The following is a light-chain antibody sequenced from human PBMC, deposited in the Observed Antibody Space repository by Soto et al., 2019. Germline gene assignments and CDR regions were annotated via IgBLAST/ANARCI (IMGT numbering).Light chain of an antibody. J-gene: IGLJ2*01. CDR1: SSNIGNNY. CDR2: DNN. V-gene: IGLV1-51*01. CDR3: GTWDGSLSAAV. Sequence: QSVLTQPPSASGTPGQTVTISCSGSSSNIGNNYVSWYQHLPGAAPKLLIYDNNKRPSGIPDRFSGSKSGTSATLGITGLQTGDEADYYCGTWDGSLSAAVFGGGTKLTVL.